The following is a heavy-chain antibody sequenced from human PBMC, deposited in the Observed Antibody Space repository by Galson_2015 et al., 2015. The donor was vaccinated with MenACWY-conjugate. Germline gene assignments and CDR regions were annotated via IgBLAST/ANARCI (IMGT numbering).Heavy chain of an antibody. CDR3: ATYCSSPSCYANGAY. Sequence: SLRLSCAASGFTFSRYWMHWVRQSPGKGLVWVSRINSDGSAADYADSVKGQFTISRDNAKNTLYLQMNSLRAEDTAVYYCATYCSSPSCYANGAYWGQGTLVTVSS. D-gene: IGHD2-2*01. V-gene: IGHV3-74*01. CDR2: INSDGSAA. J-gene: IGHJ4*02. CDR1: GFTFSRYW.